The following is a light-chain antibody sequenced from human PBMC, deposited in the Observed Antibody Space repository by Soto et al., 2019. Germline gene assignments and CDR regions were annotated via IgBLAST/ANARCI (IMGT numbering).Light chain of an antibody. CDR1: QDIDNY. V-gene: IGKV1-33*01. J-gene: IGKJ5*01. CDR2: AAS. CDR3: QQYDTRPTMT. Sequence: IQLTQSPSSLSASVGESVTITCRASQDIDNYLNWYQHRPGEAPKLLIYAASYWETGVPARFSGSGSGTDFSFTITSLQPEDSATYYCQQYDTRPTMTFGQGTRLDI.